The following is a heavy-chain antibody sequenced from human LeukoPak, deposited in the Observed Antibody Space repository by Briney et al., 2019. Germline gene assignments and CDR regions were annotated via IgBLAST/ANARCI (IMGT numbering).Heavy chain of an antibody. J-gene: IGHJ6*03. D-gene: IGHD4-11*01. CDR2: IIPILGIA. CDR1: GGTFSSYT. Sequence: SVKVSCKASGGTFSSYTISWVRQAPGQGLEWMGRIIPILGIANYAQKFQGRVTITADKSTSTAYVELSSLRSEDTAVYYCARDWSSAYSNYVTGYYYYMDVWGKGTTVTVSS. CDR3: ARDWSSAYSNYVTGYYYYMDV. V-gene: IGHV1-69*04.